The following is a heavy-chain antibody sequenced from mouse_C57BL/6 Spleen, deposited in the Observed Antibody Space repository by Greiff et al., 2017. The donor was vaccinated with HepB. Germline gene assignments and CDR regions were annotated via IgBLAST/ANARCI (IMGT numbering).Heavy chain of an antibody. CDR2: IHPSDGDT. D-gene: IGHD1-1*01. V-gene: IGHV1-74*01. J-gene: IGHJ2*01. CDR3: AICYYGSSYYFDY. Sequence: QVQLQQPGAELVKPGASVKVSCKASGYTFTSYWMHWVKQRPGQGLEWIGRIHPSDGDTNYNQKFKGKATLTVDKSSSTAYMQLSSLTSEDSAVYYCAICYYGSSYYFDYWGQGTTLTVSS. CDR1: GYTFTSYW.